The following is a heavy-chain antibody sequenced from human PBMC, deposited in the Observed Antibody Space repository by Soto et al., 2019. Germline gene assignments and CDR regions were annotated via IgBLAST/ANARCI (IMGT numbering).Heavy chain of an antibody. CDR2: ISSASISI. D-gene: IGHD3-9*01. CDR3: AREQFLTYLDL. J-gene: IGHJ4*02. V-gene: IGHV3-21*01. CDR1: ACTLRRYS. Sequence: GGSLRCSWDVGACTLRRYSMNWVRQAQGKGLGWLSSISSASISIEYADSVKGRFPISRDNAKNSLYLQMNSLRAEATAVYYCAREQFLTYLDLWGQVSLLASSS.